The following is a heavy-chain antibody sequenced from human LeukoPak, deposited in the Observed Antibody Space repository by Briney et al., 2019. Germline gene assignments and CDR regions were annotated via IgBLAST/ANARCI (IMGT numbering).Heavy chain of an antibody. CDR2: ISSSSSYI. V-gene: IGHV3-21*01. Sequence: PGGSLRLSCAASGFTFSSYSMNWVRQAPGKGLEWVSSISSSSSYIYYADSVKGRFTISRDNAKNSLYLLMNSLRAEDTAVYYCARGPSDYCSGGSCYLGGWGQGTLVTVSS. CDR3: ARGPSDYCSGGSCYLGG. D-gene: IGHD2-15*01. J-gene: IGHJ4*02. CDR1: GFTFSSYS.